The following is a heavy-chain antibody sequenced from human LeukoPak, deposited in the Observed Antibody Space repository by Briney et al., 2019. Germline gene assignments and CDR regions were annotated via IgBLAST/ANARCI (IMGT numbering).Heavy chain of an antibody. Sequence: GGSLRLSCAASGFTFSSYGMHWVRQAPGKGLEWVALISYDGSNKYYADSVKGRFTISRDNSKNTLYLQMNSLRAADTAVYYCTHGGSGCYLGDYWGQGTLVTVSS. CDR1: GFTFSSYG. CDR2: ISYDGSNK. V-gene: IGHV3-30*03. CDR3: THGGSGCYLGDY. D-gene: IGHD2-15*01. J-gene: IGHJ4*02.